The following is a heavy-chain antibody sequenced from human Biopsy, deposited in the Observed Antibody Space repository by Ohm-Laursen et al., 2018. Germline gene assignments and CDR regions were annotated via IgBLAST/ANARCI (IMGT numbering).Heavy chain of an antibody. CDR2: INPKSGDT. CDR3: ARGRRHCSCACSWWYFDL. V-gene: IGHV1-2*02. J-gene: IGHJ2*01. CDR1: GYTFTAFS. Sequence: ASVKVSCKPSGYTFTAFSVHWLRQAPGQGLEWMGWINPKSGDTDYPQNFQGRVSMTRDTSISTAYMDLSRLRSDDTAVYYCARGRRHCSCACSWWYFDLWGRGTLVTVSS. D-gene: IGHD2-2*01.